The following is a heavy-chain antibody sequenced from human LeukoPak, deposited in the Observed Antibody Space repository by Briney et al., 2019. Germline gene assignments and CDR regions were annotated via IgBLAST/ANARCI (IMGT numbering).Heavy chain of an antibody. CDR2: INHSGST. D-gene: IGHD3-10*01. J-gene: IGHJ6*02. Sequence: SETLSLTCAVYGGSFSGYYWSWIRQPPGKGLEWIGEINHSGSTYYNPSLKSRVTISVDTSKNQFSLKLSSVTAADTAVYYCARDGPMVRGVIIPYYYYGMDVWGQGTTVTVS. CDR1: GGSFSGYY. V-gene: IGHV4-34*01. CDR3: ARDGPMVRGVIIPYYYYGMDV.